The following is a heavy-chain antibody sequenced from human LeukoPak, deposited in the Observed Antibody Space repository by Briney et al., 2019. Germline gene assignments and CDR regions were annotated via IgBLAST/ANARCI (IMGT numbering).Heavy chain of an antibody. CDR1: GFTFSTYL. CDR2: INTDGSIT. CDR3: ASLGTLVP. D-gene: IGHD3-9*01. J-gene: IGHJ5*02. Sequence: GGSLRLSCAASGFTFSTYLMHWVRQAPGKGLVWVSRINTDGSITTYADSVRGRFTISRDNAKNTLYLQMNSLRDEDTAVYYCASLGTLVPWGQGTLVTVSS. V-gene: IGHV3-74*01.